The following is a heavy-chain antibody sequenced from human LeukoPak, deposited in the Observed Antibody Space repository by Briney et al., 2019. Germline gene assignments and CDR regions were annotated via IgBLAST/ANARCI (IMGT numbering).Heavy chain of an antibody. Sequence: PGGSLRLTCAASGFTFSSYWTHWVRQAPGKGLGWVSRIHSDGSSTSYADSVKGRFPISRENAKTTLYLQRNSLRAEHTAVYYCARFYVGKNAFDIWGQGKMVTVSS. CDR2: IHSDGSST. CDR1: GFTFSSYW. V-gene: IGHV3-74*01. D-gene: IGHD1-26*01. J-gene: IGHJ3*02. CDR3: ARFYVGKNAFDI.